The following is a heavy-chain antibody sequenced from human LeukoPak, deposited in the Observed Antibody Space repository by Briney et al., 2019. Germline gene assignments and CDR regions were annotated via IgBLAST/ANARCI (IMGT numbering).Heavy chain of an antibody. J-gene: IGHJ3*02. CDR2: FYYTGSI. D-gene: IGHD3-3*01. V-gene: IGHV4-39*07. Sequence: SETLSLTCLVSGGSISSTSYYWGWIRQSPGRGLEWIGSFYYTGSIFDNRSLRSRVTISIDMSKNQFLLKLTSVTAADTAVYYCARRLYQLSRYAFDIWGQGTMVTVSS. CDR1: GGSISSTSYY. CDR3: ARRLYQLSRYAFDI.